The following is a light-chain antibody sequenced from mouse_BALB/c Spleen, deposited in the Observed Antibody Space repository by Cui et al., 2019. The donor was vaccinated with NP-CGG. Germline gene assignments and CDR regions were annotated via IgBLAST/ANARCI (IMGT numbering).Light chain of an antibody. CDR3: VLWYSNHWV. Sequence: QAVVTQESAITTSPGETVTLTCRSSTGAVTTSNYANWVQEKPDHLFTGLIGGTNNRAPGVPARFSGSLIGDKAALTITGAQTEDEAIYFCVLWYSNHWVFGGGTKLTVL. CDR1: TGAVTTSNY. J-gene: IGLJ1*01. V-gene: IGLV1*01. CDR2: GTN.